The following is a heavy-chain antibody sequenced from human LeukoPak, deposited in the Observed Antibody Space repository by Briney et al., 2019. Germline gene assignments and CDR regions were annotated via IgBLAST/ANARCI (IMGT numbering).Heavy chain of an antibody. V-gene: IGHV3-30*02. Sequence: SGGSLRLSCTASGFAFRSHAMHWVRQAPGKGLEWVAFIRYDGSKKFYADSVKGRFTISRDNAKNSLYLQMNSLRAEDTAVYYCAELGITMIGGVWGKGTTVTISS. CDR2: IRYDGSKK. CDR1: GFAFRSHA. D-gene: IGHD3-10*02. CDR3: AELGITMIGGV. J-gene: IGHJ6*04.